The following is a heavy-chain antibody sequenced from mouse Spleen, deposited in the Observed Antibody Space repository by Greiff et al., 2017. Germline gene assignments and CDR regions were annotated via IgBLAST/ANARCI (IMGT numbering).Heavy chain of an antibody. CDR3: ARFYGNYEGFAY. V-gene: IGHV14-2*01. CDR2: IDPEDGET. Sequence: VQLQQSGAELVKPGASVKLSCTASGFNIKDYYMHWVKQRTEQGLEWIGRIDPEDGETKYAPKFQGKATLTVDQSSSTAYMQLNSLTSEDSAVYYCARFYGNYEGFAYWGQGTLVTVSA. J-gene: IGHJ3*01. CDR1: GFNIKDYY. D-gene: IGHD2-1*01.